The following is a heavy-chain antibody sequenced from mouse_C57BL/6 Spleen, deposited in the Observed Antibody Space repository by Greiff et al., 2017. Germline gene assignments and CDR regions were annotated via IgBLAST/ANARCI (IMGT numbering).Heavy chain of an antibody. CDR2: IYPSDSET. V-gene: IGHV1-61*01. D-gene: IGHD1-3*01. Sequence: VQLQQPGAELVRPGSSVKLSCKASGYTFTSYWMDWVKQRPGQGLEWIGNIYPSDSETHYNQKFKDKATLTVDKSSSTAYMQLSSLTSEDSAVYYCATITGHFDYWGQGTTLTVSS. CDR3: ATITGHFDY. CDR1: GYTFTSYW. J-gene: IGHJ2*01.